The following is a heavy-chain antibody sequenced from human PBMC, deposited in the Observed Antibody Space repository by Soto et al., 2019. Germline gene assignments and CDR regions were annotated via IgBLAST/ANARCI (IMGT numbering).Heavy chain of an antibody. CDR3: ARGTISRYDFWSGYSSAFDI. V-gene: IGHV1-2*04. Sequence: ASVKVSCKSSGYTFTGYYMHWVRQAPGQGLEWMGWINPNSGGTNYAQKFQGWVTMTRDTSISTAYMELSRLRSDDTAVYYCARGTISRYDFWSGYSSAFDIWGQGTVVTVSS. J-gene: IGHJ3*02. D-gene: IGHD3-3*01. CDR2: INPNSGGT. CDR1: GYTFTGYY.